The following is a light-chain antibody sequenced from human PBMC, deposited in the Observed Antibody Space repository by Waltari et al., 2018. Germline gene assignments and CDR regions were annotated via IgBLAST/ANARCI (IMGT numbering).Light chain of an antibody. CDR2: DAS. CDR1: QSISKA. Sequence: DIQLTQSPSSLSAAVGDRVTITCRASQSISKALNSYQQKPGRAPKALIFDASSLQSGVPARFTGRGSGTDFTLTISSLQPEDFATYYCQQSYSTPPLTFGGGTKVEIK. V-gene: IGKV1-39*01. J-gene: IGKJ4*01. CDR3: QQSYSTPPLT.